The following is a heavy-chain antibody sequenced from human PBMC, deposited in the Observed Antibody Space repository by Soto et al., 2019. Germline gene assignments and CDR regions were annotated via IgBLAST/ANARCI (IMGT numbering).Heavy chain of an antibody. V-gene: IGHV1-46*01. D-gene: IGHD5-12*01. CDR2: INPSGGST. Sequence: ASVKVSCKASGYTFTSYYMHWVRQAPGQGLEWMGIINPSGGSTSYAQKFQGRVTMTRDTSTSTVYMELSSLRSEDAAVYYCAREGRDGYIHRYFQHWGQGTLVTVSS. J-gene: IGHJ1*01. CDR1: GYTFTSYY. CDR3: AREGRDGYIHRYFQH.